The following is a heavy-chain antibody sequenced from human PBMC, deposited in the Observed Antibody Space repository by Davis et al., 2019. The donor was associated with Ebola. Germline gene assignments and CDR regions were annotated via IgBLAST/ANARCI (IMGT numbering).Heavy chain of an antibody. CDR3: ARGGGYVFGQFDY. Sequence: GGSLRLSCAASGFTFSNYAMHWVRQAPGKGLEWVAVISYDGSNKYYVDSVKGRFTISRDNSKNTLYVQMNTLSAEDTAVYYCARGGGYVFGQFDYWGQGTLVTVSS. D-gene: IGHD4-23*01. CDR2: ISYDGSNK. J-gene: IGHJ4*02. CDR1: GFTFSNYA. V-gene: IGHV3-30*03.